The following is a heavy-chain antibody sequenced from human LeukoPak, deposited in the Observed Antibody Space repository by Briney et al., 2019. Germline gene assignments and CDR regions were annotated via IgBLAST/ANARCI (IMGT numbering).Heavy chain of an antibody. CDR2: ISSSSSYI. Sequence: GGSLRHSCAASGFTFSSYSMNWVRQAPGKGLEWVSSISSSSSYIYYADSVKGRFTISRDNAKNSLYLQMNSLRAEDTAVYYCARDPPTTVTTTGFDYWGQGTLVTVSS. CDR3: ARDPPTTVTTTGFDY. V-gene: IGHV3-21*01. CDR1: GFTFSSYS. D-gene: IGHD4-11*01. J-gene: IGHJ4*02.